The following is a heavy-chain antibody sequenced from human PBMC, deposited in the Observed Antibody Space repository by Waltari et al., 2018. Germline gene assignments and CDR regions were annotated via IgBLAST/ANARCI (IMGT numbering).Heavy chain of an antibody. CDR2: IIPMFNNP. V-gene: IGHV1-69*01. J-gene: IGHJ4*02. CDR3: ARGSKFGDYGDLDY. Sequence: VQLVQSGAEVKKPGSSVRVSCKTSGDVFENYAISWVRQAPGKGLECMGGIIPMFNNPNYGQRFEGTVTITADESTSTGYMELTGLTSEDTAIYYCARGSKFGDYGDLDYWGQGTLVTVS. CDR1: GDVFENYA. D-gene: IGHD4-17*01.